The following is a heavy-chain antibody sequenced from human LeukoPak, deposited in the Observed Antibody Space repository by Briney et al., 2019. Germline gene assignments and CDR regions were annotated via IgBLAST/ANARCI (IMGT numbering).Heavy chain of an antibody. CDR3: AKDTRYCSSTSCSNWFDP. CDR2: ISDSSAM. CDR1: GFTFSTYS. D-gene: IGHD2-2*01. V-gene: IGHV3-48*01. J-gene: IGHJ5*02. Sequence: PGGSLRLSCAASGFTFSTYSMKWVRQAPGKGLEWVSYISDSSAMYYADSVKGRFTISRDNSKNTLYLQMNSLRAEDTAVYYCAKDTRYCSSTSCSNWFDPWGQGTLVTVSS.